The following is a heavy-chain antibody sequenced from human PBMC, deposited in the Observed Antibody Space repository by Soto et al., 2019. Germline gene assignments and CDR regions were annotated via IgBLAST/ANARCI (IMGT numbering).Heavy chain of an antibody. CDR1: GGTFSSYT. V-gene: IGHV1-69*02. CDR3: ARSPYSSRKKYGMDV. CDR2: IIPILGIA. J-gene: IGHJ6*02. Sequence: QVQLVQSGAEVKKPGSSVKVSCKASGGTFSSYTISWVRQAPGQGLEWMGRIIPILGIANYAQKFQGRVTVTADKSTSTASVELSSLRSEDTAVYYCARSPYSSRKKYGMDVWGQGTTVTVSS. D-gene: IGHD6-13*01.